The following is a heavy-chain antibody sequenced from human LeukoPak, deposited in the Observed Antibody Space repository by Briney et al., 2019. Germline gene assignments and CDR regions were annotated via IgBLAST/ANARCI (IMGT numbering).Heavy chain of an antibody. CDR3: AKGGGDYDILTGYYQFADY. CDR1: GFTFDDYA. Sequence: GGSLRLSCAASGFTFDDYAMHWVRQAPGKGLEWVSLISGDGGSTYYADSVKGRFTISRDNSKNSLYLQMNSLRTEDTALYYCAKGGGDYDILTGYYQFADYWGQGTLVTVSS. J-gene: IGHJ4*02. D-gene: IGHD3-9*01. V-gene: IGHV3-43*02. CDR2: ISGDGGST.